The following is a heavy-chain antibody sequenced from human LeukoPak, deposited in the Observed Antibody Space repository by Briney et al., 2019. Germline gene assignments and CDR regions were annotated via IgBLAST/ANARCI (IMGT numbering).Heavy chain of an antibody. CDR3: AKTSSAMHV. J-gene: IGHJ6*02. V-gene: IGHV3-48*03. Sequence: GGSLRLSCAASEFSFSNYGMSWVRQAPGRGLEWVSYISSSSSTIYYADSVKGRFTISRDNAKNSLHLQINSLRAEDTAVYYCAKTSSAMHVWGQGTTVTVSS. CDR2: ISSSSSTI. CDR1: EFSFSNYG. D-gene: IGHD6-19*01.